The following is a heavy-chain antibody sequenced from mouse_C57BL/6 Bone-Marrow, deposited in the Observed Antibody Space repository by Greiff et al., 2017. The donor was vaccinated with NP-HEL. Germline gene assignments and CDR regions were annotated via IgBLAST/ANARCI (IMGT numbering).Heavy chain of an antibody. CDR3: AKDWNYLDY. Sequence: QVQLKESGAELVKPGASVKISCKASGYAFSSYWMHWVKQRPGKGLEWIGQIYPGDGDTNYNGKFKGKATLTADKSSSTAYMQLSSLTSEDSAVYFCAKDWNYLDYGGQGTTLTVSS. J-gene: IGHJ2*01. CDR2: IYPGDGDT. V-gene: IGHV1-80*01. CDR1: GYAFSSYW. D-gene: IGHD4-1*01.